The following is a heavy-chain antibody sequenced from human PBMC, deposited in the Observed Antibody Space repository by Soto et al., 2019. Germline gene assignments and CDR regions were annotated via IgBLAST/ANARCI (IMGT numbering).Heavy chain of an antibody. CDR3: ARGWGCSSTSCHHGYYYYGMDV. CDR1: GGSISSGGYS. CDR2: INHSGST. J-gene: IGHJ6*02. D-gene: IGHD2-2*01. Sequence: SETLSLTCIVSGGSISSGGYSWSWIRQHPGKGLEWIGEINHSGSTNYNPSLKSRVTISVDTSKNQFSLKLSSVTAADTAVYYCARGWGCSSTSCHHGYYYYGMDVWGQGTTVTVSS. V-gene: IGHV4-31*02.